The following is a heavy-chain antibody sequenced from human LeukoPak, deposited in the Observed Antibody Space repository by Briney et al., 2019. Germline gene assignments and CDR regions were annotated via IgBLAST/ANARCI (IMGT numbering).Heavy chain of an antibody. CDR1: VFTFSRYA. CDR3: ARGGGYRSPLDY. J-gene: IGHJ4*02. CDR2: VSGSGGST. Sequence: GGALRLSCAPSVFTFSRYAMSWVPQAPGRGLGGVYPVSGSGGSTYYADSVKGRFTISRDNSKNTLYLQMNSLRAEATAVYYCARGGGYRSPLDYWGQGTLVTVSS. V-gene: IGHV3-23*01. D-gene: IGHD2-15*01.